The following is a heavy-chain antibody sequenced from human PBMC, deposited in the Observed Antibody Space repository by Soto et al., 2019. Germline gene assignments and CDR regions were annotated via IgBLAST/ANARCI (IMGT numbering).Heavy chain of an antibody. V-gene: IGHV4-59*01. CDR1: GGSISSYY. CDR2: IYYSGST. J-gene: IGHJ3*02. D-gene: IGHD3-3*01. CDR3: ARSSYDFWSGRGDYAFDI. Sequence: SETLSLTCTVSGGSISSYYWSWIRQPPGKGLEWIGYIYYSGSTNYNPSLKSRVTISVDTSKNQFSLKLSSVTAADTAVYYCARSSYDFWSGRGDYAFDIWGQGTMVTVSS.